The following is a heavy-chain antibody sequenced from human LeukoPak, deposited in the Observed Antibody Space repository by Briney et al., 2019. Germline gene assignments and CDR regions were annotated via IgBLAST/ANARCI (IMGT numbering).Heavy chain of an antibody. Sequence: ASVKVSCTASGGTFSSYAISWVRQAPGQGLEWMGGIIPIFGTANYAQKFQGRVTITADESTSTAYMELSSLRSEDTAVYYCAICITMIVVSQYDYWGQGTLVTVSS. CDR3: AICITMIVVSQYDY. V-gene: IGHV1-69*13. CDR2: IIPIFGTA. J-gene: IGHJ4*02. CDR1: GGTFSSYA. D-gene: IGHD3-22*01.